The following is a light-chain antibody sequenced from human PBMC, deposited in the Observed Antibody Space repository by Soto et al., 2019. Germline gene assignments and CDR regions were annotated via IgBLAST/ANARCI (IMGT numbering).Light chain of an antibody. J-gene: IGKJ2*01. CDR1: QDINKF. Sequence: IQLTQSPSSLSASVGDRVTLTCRASQDINKFLAWFQQTPGKAPKLLVYSASTLHSGVPSRFSVSGSGTDFALTISSLQPEDFATYYCQQLKTYPYTFGQGTRLDSK. V-gene: IGKV1-9*01. CDR2: SAS. CDR3: QQLKTYPYT.